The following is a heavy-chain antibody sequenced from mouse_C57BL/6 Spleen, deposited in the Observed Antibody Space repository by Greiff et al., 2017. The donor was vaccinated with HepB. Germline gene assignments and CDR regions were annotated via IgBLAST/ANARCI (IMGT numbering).Heavy chain of an antibody. Sequence: LVESGAELVKPGASVKISCKASGYAFSSYWMNWVKQRPGKGLEWIGQIYPGDGDTNYNGKFKGKATLTADKSSSTAYMQLSSLTSEDSAVYFCARSITTVVDLSWFAYWGQGTLVTVSA. V-gene: IGHV1-80*01. J-gene: IGHJ3*01. CDR3: ARSITTVVDLSWFAY. CDR2: IYPGDGDT. D-gene: IGHD1-1*01. CDR1: GYAFSSYW.